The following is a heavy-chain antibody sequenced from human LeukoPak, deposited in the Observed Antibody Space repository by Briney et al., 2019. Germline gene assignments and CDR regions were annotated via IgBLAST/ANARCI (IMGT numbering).Heavy chain of an antibody. CDR1: GYTFTNYA. J-gene: IGHJ6*03. V-gene: IGHV1-3*03. Sequence: ASVKVSCKASGYTFTNYAIHWVRQAPGQRLEGMGWINAGNGNTKYSQEFQGRVTITRDTSASTAYMDLSSLRFEDTAVYYCARGPRITMVRGGQWYYYMDVWGKGTTVTISS. CDR2: INAGNGNT. D-gene: IGHD3-10*01. CDR3: ARGPRITMVRGGQWYYYMDV.